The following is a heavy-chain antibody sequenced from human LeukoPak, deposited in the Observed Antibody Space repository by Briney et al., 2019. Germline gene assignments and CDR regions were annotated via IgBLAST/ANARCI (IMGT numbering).Heavy chain of an antibody. Sequence: SETLSLTCTVSGGSISTYYWSWIRQPPGKGLEWIGYIYYNGRTKYNPSLESRVTISLDTSKNQFSLKLRSVTAADTAVYYCARSEGGYSNYLPFDYWGQGTLVTVSS. CDR3: ARSEGGYSNYLPFDY. D-gene: IGHD4-11*01. CDR1: GGSISTYY. J-gene: IGHJ4*02. V-gene: IGHV4-59*01. CDR2: IYYNGRT.